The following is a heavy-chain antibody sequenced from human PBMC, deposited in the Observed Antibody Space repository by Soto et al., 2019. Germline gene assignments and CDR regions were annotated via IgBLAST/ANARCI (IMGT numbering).Heavy chain of an antibody. CDR3: AKILQLGDYAYYYYGMDV. CDR2: ISYDGSNK. Sequence: QVQLVESGGGVVQPGRSLRLSCAASGFTFSSYGMHWVRQAPGKGLEWVAVISYDGSNKYYADSVKGRFTISRDNSKNTLXLQMNSLGAEDKAVYYCAKILQLGDYAYYYYGMDVWGQGTTVTVSS. J-gene: IGHJ6*02. D-gene: IGHD4-17*01. V-gene: IGHV3-30*18. CDR1: GFTFSSYG.